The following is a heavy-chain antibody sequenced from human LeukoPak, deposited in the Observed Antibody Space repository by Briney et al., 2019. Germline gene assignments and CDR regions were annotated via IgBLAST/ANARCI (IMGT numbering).Heavy chain of an antibody. J-gene: IGHJ5*02. CDR3: ARDRYDSSQGPFDP. V-gene: IGHV1-69*05. D-gene: IGHD3-22*01. CDR1: GGTFSSYA. Sequence: ASVKVSCEASGGTFSSYAISWVRQAPGQGLEWMGGIIPIFGTANYAQKFQGRVTITTDESTSTAYMELSSLRSEDTAVYYCARDRYDSSQGPFDPWGQGTLVTVSS. CDR2: IIPIFGTA.